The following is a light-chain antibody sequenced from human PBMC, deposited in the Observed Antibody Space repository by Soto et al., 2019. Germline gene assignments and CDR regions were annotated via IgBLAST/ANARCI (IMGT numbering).Light chain of an antibody. V-gene: IGKV3-11*01. Sequence: EIVLTQSPATLSLSPGERATLSCKTSQGVGNYLAWYQHKPGQAPKLLIYDASNRATGIPARFSGSGSGTDFTLTISSLEPEDFAVYYCQHRSDWPQLSFGGGTNVEIK. CDR2: DAS. J-gene: IGKJ4*01. CDR1: QGVGNY. CDR3: QHRSDWPQLS.